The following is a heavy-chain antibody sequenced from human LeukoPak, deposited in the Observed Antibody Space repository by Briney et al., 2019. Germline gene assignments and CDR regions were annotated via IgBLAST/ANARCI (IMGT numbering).Heavy chain of an antibody. Sequence: PGGTLRLSCSASGFTFSSYAMSWVRQAPGKGLEWVSAIRASGGTAYYADSVKGRFTISGDNSKNTLYLQMNGLRAEDTAVYYCAKVWAHDGSGNPYWHSDLWGRGTLVTVSS. D-gene: IGHD3-10*01. CDR2: IRASGGTA. CDR1: GFTFSSYA. V-gene: IGHV3-23*01. CDR3: AKVWAHDGSGNPYWHSDL. J-gene: IGHJ2*01.